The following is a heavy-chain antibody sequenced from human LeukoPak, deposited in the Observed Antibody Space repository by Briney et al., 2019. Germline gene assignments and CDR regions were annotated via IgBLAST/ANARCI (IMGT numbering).Heavy chain of an antibody. CDR3: ARDQVCSGGSCYSGDPYYYYGMDV. CDR2: INPNSGGT. J-gene: IGHJ6*02. D-gene: IGHD2-15*01. V-gene: IGHV1-2*02. Sequence: ASVKVSCKASGYTFTGYYMHWVRQAPGQGLEWMGWINPNSGGTNYAQKFQGRVTMTRDASINTAYMELSRLRSDDTAVYYCARDQVCSGGSCYSGDPYYYYGMDVWGQGTTVTVSS. CDR1: GYTFTGYY.